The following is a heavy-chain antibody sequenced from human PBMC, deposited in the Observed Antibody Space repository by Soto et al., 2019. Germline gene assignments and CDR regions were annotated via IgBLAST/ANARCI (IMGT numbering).Heavy chain of an antibody. J-gene: IGHJ6*02. CDR1: GFTISDYY. CDR3: AKDQEGSGSHWLGSNNYGMDV. D-gene: IGHD3-10*01. CDR2: ISSIGATT. Sequence: GGSLRLSCEASGFTISDYYMSWIRQAPGKGLEWVSYISSIGATTYYADSVKGRFSISMDNAKNSLYLQMNSLRAEDTAVYFCAKDQEGSGSHWLGSNNYGMDVWGQGTTVTVSS. V-gene: IGHV3-11*01.